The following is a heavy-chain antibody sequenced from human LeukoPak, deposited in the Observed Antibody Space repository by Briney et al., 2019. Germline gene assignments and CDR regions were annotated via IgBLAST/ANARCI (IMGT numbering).Heavy chain of an antibody. CDR1: GDSVSSNT. D-gene: IGHD6-19*01. V-gene: IGHV6-1*01. Sequence: SQTLSLTCGISGDSVSSNTRQSPSRGLAWLGRTYYRSKWYNNYAVSVKSRITINSDSSKNQVSLQLNSVTPEDTAMYYCARENSRGRFDYWGQGTLITVSS. CDR2: TYYRSKWYN. CDR3: ARENSRGRFDY. J-gene: IGHJ4*02.